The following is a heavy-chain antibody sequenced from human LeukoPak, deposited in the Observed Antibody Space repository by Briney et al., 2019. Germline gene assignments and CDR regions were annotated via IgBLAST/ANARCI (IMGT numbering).Heavy chain of an antibody. Sequence: GGSLRLSCAASGFTFSSYAMSWVRQAPGKGLEWVSAISGSGGTTYYADSVKGRFTISRDSSKNTLFLQMNRLRPEDAAVYYCAKAPVTTCRGAYCYPFDYWGQGTLVTVSS. D-gene: IGHD2-21*01. V-gene: IGHV3-23*01. CDR2: ISGSGGTT. J-gene: IGHJ4*02. CDR1: GFTFSSYA. CDR3: AKAPVTTCRGAYCYPFDY.